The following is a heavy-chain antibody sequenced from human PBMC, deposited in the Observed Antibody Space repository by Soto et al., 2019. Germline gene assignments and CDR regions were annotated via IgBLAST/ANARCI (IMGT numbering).Heavy chain of an antibody. CDR1: GFTFSAYV. CDR2: ITSSGCGT. D-gene: IGHD1-26*01. CDR3: AKLTGA. J-gene: IGHJ4*02. V-gene: IGHV3-23*01. Sequence: GVSLRLSCAASGFTFSAYVMSWVRQAPGKWLEWVSSITSSGCGTYYADSVKGRFTGSRDNSKNTVYLQMNSLRDEDTAVYYCAKLTGAWGQGTLVTVSS.